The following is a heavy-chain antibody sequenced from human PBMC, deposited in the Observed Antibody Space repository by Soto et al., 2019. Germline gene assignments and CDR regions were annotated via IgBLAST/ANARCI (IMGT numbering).Heavy chain of an antibody. D-gene: IGHD1-26*01. CDR3: AKDRMGYNGVWDPFDI. V-gene: IGHV1-69*06. J-gene: IGHJ3*02. Sequence: ASVKVSCKASGGTFSSYAISWVRQAPGQGLEWMGGIIPIFGTANYAQKFQGRVTITADKSTSTAYMELSSLRAEDTAVYYCAKDRMGYNGVWDPFDIWGQGTMVTVSS. CDR2: IIPIFGTA. CDR1: GGTFSSYA.